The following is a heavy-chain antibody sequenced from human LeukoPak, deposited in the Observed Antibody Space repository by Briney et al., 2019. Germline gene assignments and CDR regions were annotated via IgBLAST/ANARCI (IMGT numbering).Heavy chain of an antibody. J-gene: IGHJ6*02. D-gene: IGHD3-3*01. CDR3: ARFLGRITISGVVPYGMDV. CDR2: ISGSGGST. V-gene: IGHV3-23*01. CDR1: GFTSSSYA. Sequence: SGGSLRLSCAASGFTSSSYAMSWVRQAPGKGLEWVSAISGSGGSTYYADSVKGRFTISRHSSKNTLYLQMNSLRGEDTAVYYCARFLGRITISGVVPYGMDVWGQGTTVTVSS.